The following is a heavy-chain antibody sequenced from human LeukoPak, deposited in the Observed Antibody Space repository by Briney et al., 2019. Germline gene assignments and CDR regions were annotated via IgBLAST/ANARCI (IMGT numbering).Heavy chain of an antibody. CDR3: ATDQRYAFDY. Sequence: GGSLRLSSATSGFSFTDYPMNWVRQAPGKGLEWISNIRTTAEGAKYAYYADSVKGRVTISRDDGKNTLYLHMNSLRDDDTAVYYCATDQRYAFDYWGQGILVTVSS. D-gene: IGHD3-9*01. CDR1: GFSFTDYP. J-gene: IGHJ4*02. CDR2: IRTTAEGAKYA. V-gene: IGHV3-48*02.